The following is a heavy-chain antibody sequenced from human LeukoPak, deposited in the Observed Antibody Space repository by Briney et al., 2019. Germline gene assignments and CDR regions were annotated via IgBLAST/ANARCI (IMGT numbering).Heavy chain of an antibody. Sequence: PGGSLRLSCEASGFTFSAYAMTWVRQAPGKGLEWVSSIGSDNKPHYSESVKGRFAISRDNSKNILFLNLNSLRAEDTALYYCARELHYYVAMDVWGQGTTVTVSS. CDR2: IGSDNKP. J-gene: IGHJ6*02. D-gene: IGHD3-10*02. CDR3: ARELHYYVAMDV. CDR1: GFTFSAYA. V-gene: IGHV3-23*01.